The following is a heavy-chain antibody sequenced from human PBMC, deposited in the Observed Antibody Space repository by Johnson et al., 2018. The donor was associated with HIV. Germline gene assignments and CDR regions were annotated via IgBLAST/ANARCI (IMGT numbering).Heavy chain of an antibody. D-gene: IGHD5-12*01. V-gene: IGHV3-30*03. CDR3: ASGDDDGF. CDR2: ISYDGSNK. Sequence: VQLVESGGGVVQPGRSLRLSCAASGFTFSSYGMHWVRQAPGKGLEWVAVISYDGSNKYYADSVKGRFTISRDNSRNTLYLQMNSLRPEDTAVYYCASGDDDGFWGRGTLVTVSS. CDR1: GFTFSSYG. J-gene: IGHJ4*03.